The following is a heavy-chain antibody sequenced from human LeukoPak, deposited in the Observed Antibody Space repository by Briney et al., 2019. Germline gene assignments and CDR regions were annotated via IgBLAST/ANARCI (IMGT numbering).Heavy chain of an antibody. CDR1: AFTFSSYW. Sequence: PGGSLRLSCAASAFTFSSYWMGRVRQAPGKGLEWMADISKDGRDTYCVETTKGRFSVSRDNVKKSTFMQMNSLGAEETAMYHCVRWGVEAGMDYWGQGTLVTVSS. D-gene: IGHD6-19*01. J-gene: IGHJ4*02. V-gene: IGHV3-7*03. CDR2: ISKDGRDT. CDR3: VRWGVEAGMDY.